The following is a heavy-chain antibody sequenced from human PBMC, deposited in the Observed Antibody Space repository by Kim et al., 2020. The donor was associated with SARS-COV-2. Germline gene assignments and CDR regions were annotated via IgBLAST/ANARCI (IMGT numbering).Heavy chain of an antibody. J-gene: IGHJ4*02. CDR1: GFTFSSYA. V-gene: IGHV3-23*01. CDR3: AKAPRPNRKTYYYDSSGQNRIYYFDY. D-gene: IGHD3-22*01. CDR2: ISGSGGST. Sequence: GGSLRLSCAASGFTFSSYAMSWVRQAPGKGLEWVSAISGSGGSTYYADSVKGRFTISRDNSKNTLYLQMNSLRAEDTAVYYCAKAPRPNRKTYYYDSSGQNRIYYFDYWGQGTLVTVSS.